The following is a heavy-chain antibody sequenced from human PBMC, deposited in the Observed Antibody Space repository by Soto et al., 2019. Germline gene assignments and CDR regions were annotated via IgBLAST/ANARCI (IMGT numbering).Heavy chain of an antibody. V-gene: IGHV3-21*01. Sequence: TGGSLRLSCVASGFTFSDYNMNWLRQTPGKGLEWVSSIASRSNYIYYADSLKGRFTVSRDNARNSLYLQVDNLRAEDTAVYYCARNRRIAVEMDVWGPGTTVTVYS. CDR2: IASRSNYI. J-gene: IGHJ6*02. CDR3: ARNRRIAVEMDV. CDR1: GFTFSDYN. D-gene: IGHD2-21*01.